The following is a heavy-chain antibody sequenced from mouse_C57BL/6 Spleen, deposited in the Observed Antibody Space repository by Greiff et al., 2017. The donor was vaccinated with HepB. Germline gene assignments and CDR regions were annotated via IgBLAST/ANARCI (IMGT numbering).Heavy chain of an antibody. CDR1: GFTFSSYG. D-gene: IGHD1-1*01. CDR2: ISSGGSYT. J-gene: IGHJ4*01. CDR3: ARQNYGSSYVLGYAMDY. V-gene: IGHV5-6*01. Sequence: EVKLVESGGDLVKPGGSLKLSCAASGFTFSSYGMSWVRQTPDKRLEWVATISSGGSYTYYPDSVKGRFTISRDNAKNTLYRQMSSLKSEDTAMYYCARQNYGSSYVLGYAMDYWGQGTSVTVSS.